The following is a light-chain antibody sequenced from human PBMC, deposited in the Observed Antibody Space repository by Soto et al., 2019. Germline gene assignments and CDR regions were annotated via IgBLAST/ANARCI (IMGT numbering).Light chain of an antibody. Sequence: EILMTQSPATLSVSPGERATLSCRASQSVSGNLAWYQQKPGQAPRLLIYGTSTRATGIPARFSGSGSGTEFTLTISSLQSEDFAVYYCQQHNNWPWTFGQGTKVDIK. CDR1: QSVSGN. J-gene: IGKJ1*01. CDR3: QQHNNWPWT. V-gene: IGKV3-15*01. CDR2: GTS.